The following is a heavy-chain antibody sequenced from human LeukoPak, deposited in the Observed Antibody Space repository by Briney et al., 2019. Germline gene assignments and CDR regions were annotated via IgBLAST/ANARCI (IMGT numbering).Heavy chain of an antibody. V-gene: IGHV4-61*02. Sequence: PSQTLSLTCTVSGGSINSGSYSWSWIRQSAGKGLEWIGRIYTSGSANYNLSLKSRVTMSVDTSKNQFSLKLSSVTAADTAVYYCASSSWSKRGVAFDIWGQGTMVTVSS. CDR2: IYTSGSA. CDR3: ASSSWSKRGVAFDI. J-gene: IGHJ3*02. D-gene: IGHD6-13*01. CDR1: GGSINSGSYS.